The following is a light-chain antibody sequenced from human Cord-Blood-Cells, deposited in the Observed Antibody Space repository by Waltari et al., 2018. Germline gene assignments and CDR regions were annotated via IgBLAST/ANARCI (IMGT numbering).Light chain of an antibody. CDR1: TGEVGGFNF. CDR2: EGS. Sequence: ALPKLAPVLGPLDRRIPISCPGTTGEVGGFNFSPWYQQHPGKAPKLMIYEGSKRPSGVSNRFSGSKSGNTASLTISGLQAEDEADYYCCSYAGSSTSVFGGGTKLTVL. V-gene: IGLV2-23*01. J-gene: IGLJ2*01. CDR3: CSYAGSSTSV.